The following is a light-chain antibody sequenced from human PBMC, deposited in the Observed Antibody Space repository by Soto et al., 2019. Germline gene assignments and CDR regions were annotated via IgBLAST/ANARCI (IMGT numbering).Light chain of an antibody. CDR3: QQYYSSPLT. Sequence: DIVMTQSPDFLAVSLGERATINCKSSQSVLYSSNNKNYLAWFQQKPGQPPNLLIYWASTRESGVPDRLSGSGSGTDFALTICSLQAEDVAVYYCQQYYSSPLTFGGGTKVEIK. J-gene: IGKJ4*01. CDR2: WAS. V-gene: IGKV4-1*01. CDR1: QSVLYSSNNKNY.